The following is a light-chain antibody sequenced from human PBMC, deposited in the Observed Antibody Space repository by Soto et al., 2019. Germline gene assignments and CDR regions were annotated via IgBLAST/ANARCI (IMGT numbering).Light chain of an antibody. CDR2: DNR. V-gene: IGLV1-40*01. CDR1: NTNLGAGYD. CDR3: QSYDYSQTTLV. Sequence: QSALTQPPSVSGSPGQWVTISCTGNNTNLGAGYDVPWYQHHPGAAPKLLVFDNRNRPSGVPERFSGSKSGTTASLAITGLLADDEAAYYCQSYDYSQTTLVFGGGTKLTVL. J-gene: IGLJ2*01.